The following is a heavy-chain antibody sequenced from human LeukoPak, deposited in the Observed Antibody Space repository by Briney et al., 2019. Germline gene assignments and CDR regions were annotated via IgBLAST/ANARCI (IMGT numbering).Heavy chain of an antibody. CDR3: ARVRGSFVAVAPFDY. Sequence: GASVKVSCKASGYTFTNYGISWVRQAPGQGLEWMGWINPNSGGTNYAQKFQGRVTMTRDTSISTAYMELSRLRSDDTAVYYCARVRGSFVAVAPFDYWGQGTLVTVSS. CDR2: INPNSGGT. CDR1: GYTFTNYG. J-gene: IGHJ4*02. D-gene: IGHD6-19*01. V-gene: IGHV1-2*02.